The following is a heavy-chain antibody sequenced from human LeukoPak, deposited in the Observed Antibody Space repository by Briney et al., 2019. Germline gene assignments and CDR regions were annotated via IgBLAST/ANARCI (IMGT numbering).Heavy chain of an antibody. CDR1: GGSISSGGYY. CDR2: IYYSGST. D-gene: IGHD3-3*01. J-gene: IGHJ4*02. CDR3: ARLRFLEWYYFDY. V-gene: IGHV4-31*03. Sequence: PSQTLSLTCTVSGGSISSGGYYWSWIRQHPGKGLEWIGYIYYSGSTYYNPSLKSRVTISVDTSKNQFSLKLSSVTAADTAVYYCARLRFLEWYYFDYWGQGTLVTASS.